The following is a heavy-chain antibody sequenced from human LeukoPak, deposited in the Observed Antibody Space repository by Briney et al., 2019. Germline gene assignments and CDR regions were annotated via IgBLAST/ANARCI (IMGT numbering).Heavy chain of an antibody. V-gene: IGHV5-51*01. D-gene: IGHD1/OR15-1a*01. CDR3: ATSESQTRFDY. J-gene: IGHJ4*02. Sequence: KVGESLKISCKGSGYSFTNYWIAWVRQMPGKGLEWMGIIYPGDSDTRYSPSFQGQVTISADKSISTAYLQWSSLKASDTAMYYCATSESQTRFDYWGQGTPVTVSS. CDR1: GYSFTNYW. CDR2: IYPGDSDT.